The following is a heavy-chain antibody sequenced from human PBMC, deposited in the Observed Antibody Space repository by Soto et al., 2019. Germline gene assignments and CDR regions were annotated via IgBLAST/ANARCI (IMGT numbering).Heavy chain of an antibody. Sequence: ETLSVTCAVSGGSISSSNWWSCVRQPPGKGLEWIGEIYHSGSTNYNPSLKSRVTMSVDASKNQFSLKLSSVTAADTAVYYCARDSTRRGACDIWGQGTTVTVSS. D-gene: IGHD1-1*01. V-gene: IGHV4-4*02. CDR3: ARDSTRRGACDI. CDR1: GGSISSSNW. CDR2: IYHSGST. J-gene: IGHJ3*02.